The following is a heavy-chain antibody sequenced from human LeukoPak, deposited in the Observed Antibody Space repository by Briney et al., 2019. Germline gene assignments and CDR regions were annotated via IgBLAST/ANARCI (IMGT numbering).Heavy chain of an antibody. CDR3: TRVGQSYSTSGQALDH. V-gene: IGHV3-20*04. J-gene: IGHJ4*02. Sequence: PGGSLRLSCAASGFTFSSYEMNWVRQAPGKGLEWVSGINWNGGSTGYADSVKGRFTISRDNARNSLYLQMNSLGAEDTAAYYCTRVGQSYSTSGQALDHWGQGTLVTVSS. D-gene: IGHD2-8*01. CDR1: GFTFSSYE. CDR2: INWNGGST.